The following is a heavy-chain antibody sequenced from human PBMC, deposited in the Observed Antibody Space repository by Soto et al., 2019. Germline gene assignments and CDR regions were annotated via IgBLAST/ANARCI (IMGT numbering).Heavy chain of an antibody. Sequence: ASVKVSCKASGYTFTSYGISWVRQAPGQGLEWMGWINPYNGNTNYAQKLQGRVTMTTDTSTNTAYMELRSLRSDDTAVYYRARLGAYYQSLDPWGPGTLVTVSS. CDR2: INPYNGNT. J-gene: IGHJ5*02. V-gene: IGHV1-18*01. D-gene: IGHD2-21*01. CDR1: GYTFTSYG. CDR3: ARLGAYYQSLDP.